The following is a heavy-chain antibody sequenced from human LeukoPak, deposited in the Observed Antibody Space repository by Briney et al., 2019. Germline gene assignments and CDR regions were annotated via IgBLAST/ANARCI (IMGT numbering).Heavy chain of an antibody. D-gene: IGHD3-10*01. CDR2: IYYSGST. CDR1: GGSISSSSYY. CDR3: ARQTLDYYGSGSPVYYFDY. Sequence: PSETLSLTCTVSGGSISSSSYYWGWIRQPPGKGLEWIGSIYYSGSTYYNPSLKSRVTISVDTSKNQFSLKLSSVTAAATAVYYCARQTLDYYGSGSPVYYFDYWGQGTLVTVSS. J-gene: IGHJ4*02. V-gene: IGHV4-39*01.